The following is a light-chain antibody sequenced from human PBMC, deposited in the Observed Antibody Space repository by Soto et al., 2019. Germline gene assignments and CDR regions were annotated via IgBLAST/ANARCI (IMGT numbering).Light chain of an antibody. CDR3: QQYNSWPPLT. J-gene: IGKJ4*01. V-gene: IGKV3-15*01. Sequence: EIVMTQSPATLSVSPGERATLSCRASQRVSSNLAWYQQKPGQSPRLLIYGASTRATGIPARFSGSGSGTEFTLAISSLQSEDFAVYYCQQYNSWPPLTFGGGTKVESK. CDR1: QRVSSN. CDR2: GAS.